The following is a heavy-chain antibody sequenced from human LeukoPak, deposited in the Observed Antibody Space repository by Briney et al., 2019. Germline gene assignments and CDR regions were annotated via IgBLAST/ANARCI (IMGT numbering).Heavy chain of an antibody. CDR2: FSSGGRT. D-gene: IGHD2-2*02. CDR1: GFTVSTYS. V-gene: IGHV3-53*01. Sequence: PGGSLRLSCAASGFTVSTYSMSWVRQAPGKGLEWVATFSSGGRTSYADSVKGRFTISRDTSQNTVFLKMNSLRDEDTAFYYFASILYGWGQGTLVTVSS. CDR3: ASILYG. J-gene: IGHJ4*02.